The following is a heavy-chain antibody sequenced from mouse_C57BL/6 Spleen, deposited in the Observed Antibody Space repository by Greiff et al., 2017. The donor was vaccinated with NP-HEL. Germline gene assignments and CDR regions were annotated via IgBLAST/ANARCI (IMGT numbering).Heavy chain of an antibody. CDR3: AREIGYDYGSRYGGAMDY. J-gene: IGHJ4*01. V-gene: IGHV1-53*01. CDR2: INPSNGGT. CDR1: GYTFTSYW. Sequence: QVQLQQPGTELVKPGASVKLSCKASGYTFTSYWMHWVKQRPGQGLEWIGNINPSNGGTNYNEKFKSKATLTVDKSSSTAYMQLSSLTSEDSAVYYCAREIGYDYGSRYGGAMDYWGQGTSVTVSS. D-gene: IGHD1-1*01.